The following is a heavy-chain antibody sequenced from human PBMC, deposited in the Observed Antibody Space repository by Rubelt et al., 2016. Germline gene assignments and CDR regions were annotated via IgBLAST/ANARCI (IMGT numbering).Heavy chain of an antibody. CDR2: ISGSGGST. D-gene: IGHD3-10*01. V-gene: IGHV3-23*04. Sequence: VQLVESGGGVVQPGRSLRLSCAASGFTFSSYAMHWVRQAPGKGLEWVSAISGSGGSTYYADSVKGRFTISRDNSKNTLYLQMNSLRAEDTAVYYCAREAREYPSWFDHWGQGTLVTVSS. CDR3: AREAREYPSWFDH. J-gene: IGHJ5*02. CDR1: GFTFSSYA.